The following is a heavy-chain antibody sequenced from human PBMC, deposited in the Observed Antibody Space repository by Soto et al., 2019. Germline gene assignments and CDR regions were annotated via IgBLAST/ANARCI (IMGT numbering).Heavy chain of an antibody. D-gene: IGHD3-10*01. Sequence: GGSLRLSCAASGFTFSDHYMDWVRQAPGKGPEWVARIRDKAHSYTTEYAASVKGRFIISRDDSKKSLYLQMNSLKTEDTAVYYCARAMVRGNFFDYWGQGALVTV. CDR3: ARAMVRGNFFDY. CDR2: IRDKAHSYTT. V-gene: IGHV3-72*01. J-gene: IGHJ4*02. CDR1: GFTFSDHY.